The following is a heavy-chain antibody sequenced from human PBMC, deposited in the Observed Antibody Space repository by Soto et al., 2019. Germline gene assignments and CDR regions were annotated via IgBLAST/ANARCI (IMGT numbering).Heavy chain of an antibody. Sequence: GGSLRLSCAASGFTFSDYYMSWIRQAPGKGLEWVSYISSSSSYTNYADSVKGRFTISRDNAKNSLYLQMNSLRAEDTAVYYCARDNLNYYETPTYYFDYWGQGTLVTVSS. V-gene: IGHV3-11*05. D-gene: IGHD3-22*01. CDR1: GFTFSDYY. J-gene: IGHJ4*02. CDR2: ISSSSSYT. CDR3: ARDNLNYYETPTYYFDY.